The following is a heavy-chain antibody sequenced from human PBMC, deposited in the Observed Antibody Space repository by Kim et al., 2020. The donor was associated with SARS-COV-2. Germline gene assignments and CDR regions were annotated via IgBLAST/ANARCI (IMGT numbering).Heavy chain of an antibody. V-gene: IGHV4-39*01. J-gene: IGHJ4*01. CDR2: IDYAGST. CDR3: ARLNRGAYRYYFDY. Sequence: SETLSLTCSVSGQSIKTNSFFWGWIRQPPGKGLEWIGTIDYAGSTYFNPSLKSRVTISVDTSKNQFSLNLSSVTATDTAVYYCARLNRGAYRYYFDYWGPGAQVTVSS. D-gene: IGHD1-26*01. CDR1: GQSIKTNSFF.